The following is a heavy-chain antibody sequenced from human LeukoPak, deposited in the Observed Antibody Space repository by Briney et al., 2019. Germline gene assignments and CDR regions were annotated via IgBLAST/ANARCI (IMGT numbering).Heavy chain of an antibody. CDR2: IYYSGST. CDR1: GGSISSYY. Sequence: SETLSLTCTVSGGSISSYYWNWIRQPPGKGLEWIGYIYYSGSTNYNPSLKSRVTISVDTSKSQFSLKLSSVTAADTAVYYCAGGLYYYDSSCYYSDYWGQGTLVTVSS. V-gene: IGHV4-59*01. D-gene: IGHD3-22*01. CDR3: AGGLYYYDSSCYYSDY. J-gene: IGHJ4*02.